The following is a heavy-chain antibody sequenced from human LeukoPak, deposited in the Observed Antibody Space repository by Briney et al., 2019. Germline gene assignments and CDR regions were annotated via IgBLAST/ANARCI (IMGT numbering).Heavy chain of an antibody. D-gene: IGHD5-18*01. J-gene: IGHJ4*02. V-gene: IGHV3-15*01. CDR1: GFTFSNAW. CDR2: IKGKIDGGTR. CDR3: GPRYVDTSMDREDX. Sequence: GGSLRLSCAASGFTFSNAWMSWVRQAPGKGLEWVGRIKGKIDGGTRDYAAPVKGRFTISRDDSKSTVYLQMNGLKIEDTAVYYCGPRYVDTSMDREDXWGXGTLVXV.